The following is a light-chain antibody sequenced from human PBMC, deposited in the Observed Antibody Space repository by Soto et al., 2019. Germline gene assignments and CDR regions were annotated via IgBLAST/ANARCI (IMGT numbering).Light chain of an antibody. J-gene: IGKJ5*01. CDR3: QQRSNWPPIT. CDR1: QSLLHLTGETF. CDR2: EVS. V-gene: IGKV2-29*01. Sequence: DLVMTQTPLSLSVAPGQPASISCTSSQSLLHLTGETFLFWYRQQPGQSPQLLIYEVSTRVSGVPDRFSGSGSGTDFTLTISSLEAEDFAVYYCQQRSNWPPITFGQGTRLEIK.